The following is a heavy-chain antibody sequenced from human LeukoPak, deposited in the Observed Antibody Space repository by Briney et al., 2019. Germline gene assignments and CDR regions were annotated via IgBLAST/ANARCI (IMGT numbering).Heavy chain of an antibody. V-gene: IGHV3-23*01. CDR1: GFTFSSYA. CDR3: ATPRGARSTVARRAPVDY. Sequence: PGGSLRLSCAASGFTFSSYAMSWVRQAPGKGLEWVSAISGSGGSTYYADSVKGRFTISRDNSKNTLCLQMNSLRAEDTAVYYCATPRGARSTVARRAPVDYWGQGTLVTVSS. J-gene: IGHJ4*02. CDR2: ISGSGGST. D-gene: IGHD3-10*01.